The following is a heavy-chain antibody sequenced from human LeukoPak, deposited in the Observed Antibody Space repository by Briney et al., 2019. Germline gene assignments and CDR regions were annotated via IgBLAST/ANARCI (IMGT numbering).Heavy chain of an antibody. CDR1: GGSISSYY. CDR2: IYTSGST. CDR3: ASFAGAGTPSRYYYMDV. V-gene: IGHV4-4*09. J-gene: IGHJ6*03. Sequence: PSETLSLSCTVPGGSISSYYWSWIRQPPGKGLEWIGYIYTSGSTNYNPSLKSRVTISVDTSKNQFSLKPSSVTAADVAVYYCASFAGAGTPSRYYYMDVWGKGTTVTVSS. D-gene: IGHD6-19*01.